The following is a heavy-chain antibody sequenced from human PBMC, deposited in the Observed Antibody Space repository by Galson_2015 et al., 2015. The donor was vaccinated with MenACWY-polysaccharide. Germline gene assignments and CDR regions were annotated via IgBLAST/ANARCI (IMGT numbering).Heavy chain of an antibody. Sequence: SLRLSCAASGFTFSNYWMSWVSQAPGKGLEWVASIKPDGSDKYYVDSVKGRFIISRDNAQNSLFLQMSNLRAEDTAVYYCARLFGGVTTYDYWGQGTLVTVSS. J-gene: IGHJ4*02. D-gene: IGHD3-16*01. CDR2: IKPDGSDK. V-gene: IGHV3-7*01. CDR1: GFTFSNYW. CDR3: ARLFGGVTTYDY.